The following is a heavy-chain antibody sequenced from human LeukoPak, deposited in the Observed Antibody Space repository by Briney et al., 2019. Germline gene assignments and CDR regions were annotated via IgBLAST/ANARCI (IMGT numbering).Heavy chain of an antibody. CDR2: IYHSGST. CDR1: GGSISSGGYY. J-gene: IGHJ3*02. V-gene: IGHV4-30-2*01. D-gene: IGHD1-26*01. CDR3: ARASGSYGSNDDAFDI. Sequence: PSETLSLTCTVSGGSISSGGYYWSWIRQPPGKGLEWIGYIYHSGSTYYNPSLKSRVTISLDTSKNQFSLKVNSLTATDTAVYYCARASGSYGSNDDAFDIWGQGTMVTVSS.